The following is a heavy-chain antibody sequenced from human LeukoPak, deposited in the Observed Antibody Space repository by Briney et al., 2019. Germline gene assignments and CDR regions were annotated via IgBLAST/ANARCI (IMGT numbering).Heavy chain of an antibody. J-gene: IGHJ4*02. CDR3: ARAALLRYFDWLYDYFDY. CDR2: IWYDGSNK. V-gene: IGHV3-33*01. CDR1: GFTFSSYG. Sequence: GGSLRLSCAASGFTFSSYGMHWVRQAPGKGLEWVAVIWYDGSNKYYADSVKGRFTISRDNSKNTLYLQMNSLRAEDTAVYYCARAALLRYFDWLYDYFDYWGQGTLVTVSS. D-gene: IGHD3-9*01.